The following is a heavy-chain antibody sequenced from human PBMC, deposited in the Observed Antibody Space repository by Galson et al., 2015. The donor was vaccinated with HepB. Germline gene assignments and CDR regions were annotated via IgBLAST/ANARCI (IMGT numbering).Heavy chain of an antibody. CDR3: AASGAPQYYDFRSGRPDSYHYYGMDV. D-gene: IGHD3-3*01. V-gene: IGHV1-58*01. J-gene: IGHJ6*01. Sequence: SVKVSCKASGFTFTSYAVQWVRQARGQRLEWIGWIVVGSGNTNYAQKFQERVTITRDMSTSTAYMELSSLRSEDTAVYYCAASGAPQYYDFRSGRPDSYHYYGMDVWGQGTTVTVAS. CDR1: GFTFTSYA. CDR2: IVVGSGNT.